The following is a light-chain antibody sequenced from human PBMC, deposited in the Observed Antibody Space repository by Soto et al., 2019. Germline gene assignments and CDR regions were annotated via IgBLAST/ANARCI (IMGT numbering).Light chain of an antibody. CDR2: SAI. Sequence: DIQLTQSPPSLSASVGDTFTITCLASQSVSTYLNWYQQRPGKAPSLLIYSAISLQSGVPSRFSGSGSGTDFTLTIRNLQPEDFAIYYCQHTFRSPRRFGQGTKVDIK. CDR1: QSVSTY. J-gene: IGKJ1*01. V-gene: IGKV1-39*01. CDR3: QHTFRSPRR.